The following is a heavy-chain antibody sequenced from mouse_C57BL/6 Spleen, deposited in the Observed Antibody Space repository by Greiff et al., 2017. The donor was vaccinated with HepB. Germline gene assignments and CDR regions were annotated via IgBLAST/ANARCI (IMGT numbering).Heavy chain of an antibody. CDR2: INPNNGGT. Sequence: EVQLQQSGPELVKPAASVKISCKASGYTFTDYYMNWVKQSHGKSLEWIGDINPNNGGTSYNQKFKGKATLNVDKSSSTAYMELRSLTSEDSAVYYCARGRLGDYAMDYWGQGTSVTVSS. CDR1: GYTFTDYY. J-gene: IGHJ4*01. V-gene: IGHV1-26*01. CDR3: ARGRLGDYAMDY. D-gene: IGHD1-1*01.